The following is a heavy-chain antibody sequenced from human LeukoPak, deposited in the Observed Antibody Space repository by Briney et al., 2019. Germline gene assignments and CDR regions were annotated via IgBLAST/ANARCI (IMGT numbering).Heavy chain of an antibody. CDR3: ARGSYYYDSSGYYLPEY. V-gene: IGHV3-21*01. CDR2: ISSSSSYI. D-gene: IGHD3-22*01. Sequence: GGSLRLSCAASGFTFSSYSMNWVRQAPGKGLEWVSSISSSSSYIYYADSVKGRFTISRDNAKNSLYLQMNSLRAEDTAVYYCARGSYYYDSSGYYLPEYWGQGTLVTVSS. J-gene: IGHJ4*02. CDR1: GFTFSSYS.